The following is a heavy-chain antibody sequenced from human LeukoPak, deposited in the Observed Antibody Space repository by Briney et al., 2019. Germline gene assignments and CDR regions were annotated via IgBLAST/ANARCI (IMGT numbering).Heavy chain of an antibody. CDR1: GFTFSSYE. Sequence: GGSLRLSGAASGFTFSSYEMNWVRQAPGKGLEWVSYISSSGSTIYYADSVKGRFTISRDNAKNSLYLQMNSLRAEDTAVYYCASLIAGGRGAENWFDPWGQGTLVTVSS. D-gene: IGHD1-26*01. CDR2: ISSSGSTI. CDR3: ASLIAGGRGAENWFDP. V-gene: IGHV3-48*03. J-gene: IGHJ5*02.